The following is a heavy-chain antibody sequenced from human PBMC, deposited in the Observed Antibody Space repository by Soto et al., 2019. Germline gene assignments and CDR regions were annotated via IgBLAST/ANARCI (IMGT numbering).Heavy chain of an antibody. V-gene: IGHV3-33*01. CDR1: GFTFSSYG. J-gene: IGHJ4*02. CDR3: AREESRVAVAGTFDY. CDR2: IWYDGSNK. Sequence: QVQLVESGGGVVQPGRSLRLSCAASGFTFSSYGMHWVRQAPGKGLEWVAVIWYDGSNKYYADSVKGRFTISRENSKNTLYLQMNSLRAEDTAVYYCAREESRVAVAGTFDYWGQGTLVTVSS. D-gene: IGHD6-19*01.